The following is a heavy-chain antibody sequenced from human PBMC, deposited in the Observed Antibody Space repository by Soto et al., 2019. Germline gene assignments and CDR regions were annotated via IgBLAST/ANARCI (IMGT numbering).Heavy chain of an antibody. CDR1: GDSISSSSYD. J-gene: IGHJ5*02. Sequence: SETLSLTCAVSGDSISSSSYDWAWIRQPPGKGLEWIGSIHYRANSYYSPSLKSRITISVDTSKNQISLRLSSVTAADTAVYYCARPLQLAVSGFDPWGQGTLVTVSS. V-gene: IGHV4-39*01. CDR2: IHYRANS. D-gene: IGHD3-3*02. CDR3: ARPLQLAVSGFDP.